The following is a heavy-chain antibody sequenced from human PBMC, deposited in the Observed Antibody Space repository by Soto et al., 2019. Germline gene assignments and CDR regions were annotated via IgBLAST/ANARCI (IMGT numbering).Heavy chain of an antibody. CDR2: INAGNGNT. V-gene: IGHV1-3*01. D-gene: IGHD3-16*02. J-gene: IGHJ3*02. Sequence: DSGKVSCKASGYTFTTYTMDWVLQAPGQSLEWMGWINAGNGNTKYSQKFQGRVTITRDTSASTAYMELSSLRSEDTAVYYCARSDVWGSYRYTPRDAFDIWGQGTMVTVSS. CDR3: ARSDVWGSYRYTPRDAFDI. CDR1: GYTFTTYT.